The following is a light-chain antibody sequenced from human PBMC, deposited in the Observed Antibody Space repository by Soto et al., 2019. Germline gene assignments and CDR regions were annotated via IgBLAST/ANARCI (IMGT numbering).Light chain of an antibody. CDR2: KAS. CDR1: QTISSW. J-gene: IGKJ1*01. Sequence: DIQMTQSPSTLSGSVGDRVTITCRASQTISSWLAWYQQKPGKAPKLLIYKASTLKSGVPSRFSGSGSGTEFTLTISSLQPDDFATYYCQHYNSSSEAFGQGPRWIS. CDR3: QHYNSSSEA. V-gene: IGKV1-5*03.